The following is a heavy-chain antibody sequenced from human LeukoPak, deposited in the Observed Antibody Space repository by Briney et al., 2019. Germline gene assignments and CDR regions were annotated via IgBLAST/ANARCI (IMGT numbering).Heavy chain of an antibody. CDR3: ARRAMVRGVYRAPFDY. V-gene: IGHV3-7*03. J-gene: IGHJ4*02. CDR2: IKQDGSEK. CDR1: GFTFSSYW. D-gene: IGHD3-10*01. Sequence: AGGSLRLSCAASGFTFSSYWMSWVRQAPGKGLEWVANIKQDGSEKYYVDSVKGRFTISRDNAKNSLYLQMNSLRAEDTAVYYCARRAMVRGVYRAPFDYWGQGTLVTVSS.